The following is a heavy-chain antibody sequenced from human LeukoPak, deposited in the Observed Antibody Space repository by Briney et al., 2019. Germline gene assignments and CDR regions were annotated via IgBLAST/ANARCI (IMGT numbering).Heavy chain of an antibody. J-gene: IGHJ6*02. V-gene: IGHV3-23*01. CDR1: GFTFSSYA. CDR2: ISGSGGST. Sequence: PGGSLRLSCAASGFTFSSYAMSWVRQAPGKGLEWVSAISGSGGSTYYADSVKGRFTISRDNSKNTLYLQMNSLRTEDTAVYYCARAQYYDSSTAGGMDVWGQGTTVTVSS. CDR3: ARAQYYDSSTAGGMDV. D-gene: IGHD3-9*01.